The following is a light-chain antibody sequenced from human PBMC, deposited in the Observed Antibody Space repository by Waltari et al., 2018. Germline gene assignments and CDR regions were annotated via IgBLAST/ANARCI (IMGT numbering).Light chain of an antibody. CDR3: QQYNTYSGT. CDR2: AAS. J-gene: IGKJ1*01. V-gene: IGKV1-5*03. Sequence: DIQMTQSPSTLSASIGDRVTITCRASPSVSTWLAWYQQKPGKAPKLLMYAASSLESGVPSRFSGSGSETEFTLTINSLQPDDFATYYCQQYNTYSGTVGQGTKVEIK. CDR1: PSVSTW.